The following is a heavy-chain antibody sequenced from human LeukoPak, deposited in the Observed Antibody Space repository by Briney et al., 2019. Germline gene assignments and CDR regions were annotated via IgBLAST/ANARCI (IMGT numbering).Heavy chain of an antibody. CDR3: ASQYGSGSYYNYYGMDV. CDR1: GGTFSSYA. V-gene: IGHV1-69*04. J-gene: IGHJ6*02. D-gene: IGHD3-10*01. Sequence: SVKVSCKASGGTFSSYAISWVRQAPGQGLEWMGRIIPILGIANYAQKFQGRVTITADKSASTAYMELSSLRSEDSAVYYCASQYGSGSYYNYYGMDVWGQGTTVTVSS. CDR2: IIPILGIA.